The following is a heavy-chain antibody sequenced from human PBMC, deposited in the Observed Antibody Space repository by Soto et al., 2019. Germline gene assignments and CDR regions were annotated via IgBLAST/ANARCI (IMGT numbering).Heavy chain of an antibody. CDR1: GHTFTSYG. V-gene: IGHV1-18*04. D-gene: IGHD6-13*01. CDR2: ISAYNGNT. Sequence: GASVKVSCKASGHTFTSYGISWVRQAHGQGLEWMGWISAYNGNTNYAQKLQGRVTMTTDTSTSTACMELRSLRSDDTAVYYCARDLVAAAGPIPARYYWGQGTLVTVSS. CDR3: ARDLVAAAGPIPARYY. J-gene: IGHJ4*02.